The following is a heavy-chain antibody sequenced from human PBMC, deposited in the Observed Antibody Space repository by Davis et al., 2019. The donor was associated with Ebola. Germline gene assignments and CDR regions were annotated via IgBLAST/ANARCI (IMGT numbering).Heavy chain of an antibody. CDR2: IYPGDGST. Sequence: ASVKVSCKASGYTFGSYYIHWVRQAPGQGLEWLGIIYPGDGSTNYAPRFRGRVTMTRDTSTSTLYLELSGLRSDDTAVYFCARTSIVGTTTTASDIWGQGTKVTVSS. V-gene: IGHV1-46*01. CDR1: GYTFGSYY. J-gene: IGHJ3*02. CDR3: ARTSIVGTTTTASDI. D-gene: IGHD1-26*01.